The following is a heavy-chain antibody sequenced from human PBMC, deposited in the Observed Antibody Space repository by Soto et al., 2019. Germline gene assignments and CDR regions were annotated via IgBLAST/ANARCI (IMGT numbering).Heavy chain of an antibody. CDR3: ARIGDSSVYRGGFDR. CDR2: IYSGGTT. V-gene: IGHV3-66*01. D-gene: IGHD3-22*01. Sequence: EVQLVESGGGLVQPGGSLRLSCAASGFTVSSNYMSWVRQAPGKGLEWVSVIYSGGTTYYADSVKGRFTIPRDNSKNTLYLQMNSRRAEDTAVYYCARIGDSSVYRGGFDRWGQGTLVTVAS. J-gene: IGHJ5*02. CDR1: GFTVSSNY.